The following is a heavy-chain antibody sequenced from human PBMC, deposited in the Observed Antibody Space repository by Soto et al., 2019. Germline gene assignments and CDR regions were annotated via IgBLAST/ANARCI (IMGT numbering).Heavy chain of an antibody. CDR1: GASISSGNYY. CDR3: AEAPFDYLWLYDY. D-gene: IGHD3-9*01. J-gene: IGHJ4*02. CDR2: IYHRGTT. V-gene: IGHV4-31*01. Sequence: QVQLQESGPGLVKPSQTLSLTCTVSGASISSGNYYWNWVRQYPGKGLEWVGYIYHRGTTYYNPSLKIPLSISLDTSKNPFSLKVCSVTASDTAVYYCAEAPFDYLWLYDYRGQGTLVTVSS.